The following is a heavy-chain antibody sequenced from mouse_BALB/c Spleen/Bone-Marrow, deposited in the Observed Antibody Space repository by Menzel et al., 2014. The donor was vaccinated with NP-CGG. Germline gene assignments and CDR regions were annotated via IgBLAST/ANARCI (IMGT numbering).Heavy chain of an antibody. CDR1: GFSLTSYG. J-gene: IGHJ3*01. CDR2: IWSGGST. D-gene: IGHD1-1*01. Sequence: VQLVESGPGLVQPSQRLSITCTVSGFSLTSYGVHWVRQSPGKGLEWLGVIWSGGSTDYNAAFISRLSISKDNSKSQVFFKMKSLQANDTAIYYCARRGGTTTPFAYWGQGTLVTVSA. V-gene: IGHV2-2*02. CDR3: ARRGGTTTPFAY.